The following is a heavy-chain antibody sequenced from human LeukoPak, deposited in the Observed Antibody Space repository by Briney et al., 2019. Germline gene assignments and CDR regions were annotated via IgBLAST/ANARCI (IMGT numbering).Heavy chain of an antibody. CDR2: IYHSGST. CDR1: GYSISSGYY. D-gene: IGHD3-10*01. J-gene: IGHJ5*02. V-gene: IGHV4-38-2*01. CDR3: ARLWGVTMVRGVIITGWFDP. Sequence: SETLSLTCAVSGYSISSGYYWGWIRQPPGKGLEWIGSIYHSGSTYYNPSLMSRVTISVDTSKNQFSLKLSSVTAADTAVYYCARLWGVTMVRGVIITGWFDPWGQGTLVTVSS.